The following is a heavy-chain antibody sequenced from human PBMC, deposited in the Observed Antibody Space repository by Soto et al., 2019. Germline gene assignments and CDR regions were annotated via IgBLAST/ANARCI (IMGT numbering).Heavy chain of an antibody. Sequence: SETLSLTCTVSGGSISSGGYYWSWIRQHPGKGLEWIGYIYYSGSTYYNPSLKSRVTISVDTSKNQFSLKLSSVTAADTAVYYFARETMVRGVIGSYYGMDVWGQGTTVTVSS. CDR1: GGSISSGGYY. D-gene: IGHD3-10*01. V-gene: IGHV4-31*03. J-gene: IGHJ6*02. CDR2: IYYSGST. CDR3: ARETMVRGVIGSYYGMDV.